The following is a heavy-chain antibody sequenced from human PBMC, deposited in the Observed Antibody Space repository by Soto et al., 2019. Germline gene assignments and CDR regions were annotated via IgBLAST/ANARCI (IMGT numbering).Heavy chain of an antibody. CDR3: ASSRKPGPVAANLHH. CDR2: IYPGDSDI. J-gene: IGHJ1*01. Sequence: GESLKISCKGSGYSFTSYWIGWVRQMPGKGLEWMGIIYPGDSDIRYSPSFQGQVTISADKSISTAYLQWSSLKASDTAMYYCASSRKPGPVAANLHHWGQGTLVTVSS. CDR1: GYSFTSYW. D-gene: IGHD2-15*01. V-gene: IGHV5-51*01.